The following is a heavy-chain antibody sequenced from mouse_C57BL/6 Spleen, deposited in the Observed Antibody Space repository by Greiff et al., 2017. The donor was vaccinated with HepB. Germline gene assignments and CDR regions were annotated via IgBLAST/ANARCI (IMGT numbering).Heavy chain of an antibody. CDR2: IDPSDSYT. V-gene: IGHV1-69*01. CDR1: GYTFTSYW. CDR3: ARSYGSYYAMDY. D-gene: IGHD2-2*01. J-gene: IGHJ4*01. Sequence: QVQLQQSGAELVMHGASVKLSCKASGYTFTSYWMHWVKQRPGQGLEWIGEIDPSDSYTNYNQKFKGKSTLTVDKSSSTAYMQLSSLTSEDSAVYYCARSYGSYYAMDYWGQGTSVTVSS.